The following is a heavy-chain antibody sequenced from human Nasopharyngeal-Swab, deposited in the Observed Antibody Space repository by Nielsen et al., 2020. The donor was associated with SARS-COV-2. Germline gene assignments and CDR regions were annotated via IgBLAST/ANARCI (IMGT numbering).Heavy chain of an antibody. D-gene: IGHD3-10*01. Sequence: GESLKISCTASGFTFSNYAMTWVRQAPGKGLEWVSSIRVSGDTTYYADSVKGRFTISRDSSKNTLYLQMNSLRAEDTALYYCGRGGKLGALDIWGQGTMVTVSS. V-gene: IGHV3-23*01. CDR3: GRGGKLGALDI. J-gene: IGHJ3*02. CDR2: IRVSGDTT. CDR1: GFTFSNYA.